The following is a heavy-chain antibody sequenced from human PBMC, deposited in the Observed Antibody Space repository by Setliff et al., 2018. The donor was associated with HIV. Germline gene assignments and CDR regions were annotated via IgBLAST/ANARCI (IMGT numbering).Heavy chain of an antibody. CDR1: GGTFSTYV. Sequence: GASVKVSCKTSGGTFSTYVISWVRQAPGQGLEWMGGIITIFGTPNYAQKFQDRVTMTTDTSTRTAYMELRSLRSDDTAVYYCARDSRSSIAPYNFDYWGQGTVVTVSS. CDR2: IITIFGTP. CDR3: ARDSRSSIAPYNFDY. D-gene: IGHD6-6*01. J-gene: IGHJ4*02. V-gene: IGHV1-69*05.